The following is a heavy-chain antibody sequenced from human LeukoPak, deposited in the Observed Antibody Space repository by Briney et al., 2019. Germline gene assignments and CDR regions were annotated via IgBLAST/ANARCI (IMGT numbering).Heavy chain of an antibody. CDR1: GGSISSYY. CDR2: VYYTGST. V-gene: IGHV4-59*08. J-gene: IGHJ5*02. D-gene: IGHD3-3*01. Sequence: PSETLSLTCSVSGGSISSYYWSWIRQPPGRGLEWIGYVYYTGSTNYNPSLKSRVTISVDTSKNQFSLKLSSVTAADTAVYYCARHPSFGMVIGSWGQGTLATVSS. CDR3: ARHPSFGMVIGS.